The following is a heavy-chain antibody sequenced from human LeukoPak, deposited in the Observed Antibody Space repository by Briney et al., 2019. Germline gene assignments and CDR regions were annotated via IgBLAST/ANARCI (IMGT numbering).Heavy chain of an antibody. Sequence: GGSLRLSCAASGFTVSSNYMSWVRQAPGKGLEWVSVIYSGGSTCYADSVKGRFTISRDNSKNTLYPQMNSLRAEDTAVYYCARVRTYYYDSSGNTEYWGQGTLVTVSS. J-gene: IGHJ4*02. D-gene: IGHD3-22*01. V-gene: IGHV3-53*01. CDR2: IYSGGST. CDR1: GFTVSSNY. CDR3: ARVRTYYYDSSGNTEY.